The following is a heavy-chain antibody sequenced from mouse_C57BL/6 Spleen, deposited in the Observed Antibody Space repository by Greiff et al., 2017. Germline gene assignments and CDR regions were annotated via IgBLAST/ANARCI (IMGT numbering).Heavy chain of an antibody. D-gene: IGHD1-1*01. CDR3: ARYKTGSSYPDY. Sequence: VQLKESGGGLVQPGGSLSLSCAASGFTFTDYYMSWVRQPPGKALEWLGFIRNKANGYTTEYSASVKGRFTISRDNSQSILYLQMNALRAEDSATYYCARYKTGSSYPDYWGQGTTLTVSS. CDR2: IRNKANGYTT. CDR1: GFTFTDYY. J-gene: IGHJ2*01. V-gene: IGHV7-3*01.